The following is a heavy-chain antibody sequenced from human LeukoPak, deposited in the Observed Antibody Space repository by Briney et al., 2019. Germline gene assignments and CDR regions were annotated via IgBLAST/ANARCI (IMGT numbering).Heavy chain of an antibody. V-gene: IGHV4-39*07. J-gene: IGHJ5*02. Sequence: SETLSLTCTVSGGSISSSSYYWGWIRQPPGKGPEWIASIYYTGTTYYNPSLESRVTISLDTSKNQFSLKLSSVTAADTAVYYCARHIPVSMVDPWGQGTLVTVSS. CDR1: GGSISSSSYY. D-gene: IGHD2-21*01. CDR3: ARHIPVSMVDP. CDR2: IYYTGTT.